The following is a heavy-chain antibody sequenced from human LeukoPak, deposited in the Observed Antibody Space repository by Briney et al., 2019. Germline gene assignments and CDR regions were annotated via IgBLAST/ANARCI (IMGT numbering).Heavy chain of an antibody. CDR3: ARDRYYAIGGMDV. V-gene: IGHV3-48*04. CDR2: ISSSSSTI. D-gene: IGHD2-2*01. CDR1: GFTFSSYS. Sequence: GGSLRLSCAASGFTFSSYSMNWVRQAPGKGLEWVSYISSSSSTIYYADSVKGRFTISRDNAQNSLYLQMNSLRAEDTAVYYCARDRYYAIGGMDVWGQGTTVTVSS. J-gene: IGHJ6*02.